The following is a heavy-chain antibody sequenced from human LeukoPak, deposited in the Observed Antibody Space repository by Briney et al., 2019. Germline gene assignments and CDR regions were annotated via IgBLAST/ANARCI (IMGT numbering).Heavy chain of an antibody. CDR1: GFTFSSYE. CDR3: ARVGAVAGPQHIDY. Sequence: GGSLRLSCAASGFTFSSYEMNWVRQAPGKGLEWVSYISSSSSTIYYADSVKGRFTISRDNAKNPLYLQMNSLRAEDTAVYYCARVGAVAGPQHIDYWGQGTLVTVSS. CDR2: ISSSSSTI. J-gene: IGHJ4*02. D-gene: IGHD6-19*01. V-gene: IGHV3-48*03.